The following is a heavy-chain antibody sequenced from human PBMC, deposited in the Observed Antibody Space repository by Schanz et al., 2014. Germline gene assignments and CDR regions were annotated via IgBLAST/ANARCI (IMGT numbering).Heavy chain of an antibody. D-gene: IGHD1-26*01. V-gene: IGHV3-30*18. J-gene: IGHJ4*02. CDR1: GFTFSNYG. CDR2: ISYAGNTK. CDR3: ENEGSIYWDRGVDS. Sequence: QVQLVESGGGVVQPGRSLRLSCAASGFTFSNYGLHWVRQASGKGLEWVTVISYAGNTKYSADSVKGRFTIARESSKNTLYLPLNSWSPENLDVYYCENEGSIYWDRGVDSWGQGTLVTVSS.